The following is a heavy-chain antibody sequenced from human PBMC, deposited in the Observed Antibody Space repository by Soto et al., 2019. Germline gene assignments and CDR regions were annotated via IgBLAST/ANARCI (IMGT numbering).Heavy chain of an antibody. CDR3: ARGRYGDD. CDR2: ISAHNGNT. V-gene: IGHV1-18*01. J-gene: IGHJ4*02. CDR1: GYTFTSYG. D-gene: IGHD1-1*01. Sequence: QVHLVQSGAEVKKPGASVKVSCTGSGYTFTSYGITWVRQAPGQGLEWMGWISAHNGNTGYAQKRHGRVTVTRDTSTSTAYLELRSLRSDDTAVSYCARGRYGDDWCQRALVTVSS.